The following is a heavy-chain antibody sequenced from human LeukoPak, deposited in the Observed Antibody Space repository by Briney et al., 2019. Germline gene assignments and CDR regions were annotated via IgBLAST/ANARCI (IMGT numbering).Heavy chain of an antibody. Sequence: WGSLRLSCVASGFTFTSYNMHWVRQTPGKGLEWVSYIDSSAGSIDYAASVKGRFTISRDNAKNPLYLQMNSLRAEDTAVYYCASDVIGGTNFWGQGTLLTVSS. CDR2: IDSSAGSI. CDR1: GFTFTSYN. D-gene: IGHD1-1*01. J-gene: IGHJ4*02. CDR3: ASDVIGGTNF. V-gene: IGHV3-48*01.